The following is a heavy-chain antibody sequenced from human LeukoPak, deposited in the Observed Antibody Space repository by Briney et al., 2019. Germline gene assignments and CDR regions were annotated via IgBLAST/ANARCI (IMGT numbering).Heavy chain of an antibody. D-gene: IGHD5-18*01. V-gene: IGHV3-23*01. CDR2: ISGSGGST. Sequence: QTGGSLRLSCAASGFTFSSYAMSWVRQAPGKGLEWVSAISGSGGSTYYADSVKGRFTISRDNSKNTLYLQMNSLRAEDTAVYYCAKAAQIRGCSYGAFDYWGQGTLVTVSS. CDR3: AKAAQIRGCSYGAFDY. CDR1: GFTFSSYA. J-gene: IGHJ4*02.